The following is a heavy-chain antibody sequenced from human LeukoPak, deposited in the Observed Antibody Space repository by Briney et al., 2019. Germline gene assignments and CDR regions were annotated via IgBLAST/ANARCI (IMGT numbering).Heavy chain of an antibody. CDR3: AREHYYDSSGYYWGAFDI. D-gene: IGHD3-22*01. CDR1: GGTFSSYA. J-gene: IGHJ3*02. V-gene: IGHV1-69*05. CDR2: IIPIFGTA. Sequence: GASVKVSCKASGGTFSSYAISWVRQAPGQGLEWMGRIIPIFGTANYAQKFQGRVTITTDESTSTAYMELSSLRSEDTAVYYCAREHYYDSSGYYWGAFDIWGQGTMVTVSS.